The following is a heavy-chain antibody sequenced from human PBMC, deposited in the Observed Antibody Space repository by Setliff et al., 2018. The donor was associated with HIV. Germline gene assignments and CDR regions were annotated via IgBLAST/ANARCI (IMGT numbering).Heavy chain of an antibody. J-gene: IGHJ4*02. CDR3: ARGRPDDSVGFGY. D-gene: IGHD3-22*01. CDR1: GGSISSGSYY. Sequence: SETLSLTCTVSGGSISSGSYYWSWIRQPPGKGPEWIGYISYSGISNYNPSLKSRVTMSIDRSKRQFSLMVKSVTAADTAVYYCARGRPDDSVGFGYWGQGTLVTVSS. V-gene: IGHV4-61*01. CDR2: ISYSGIS.